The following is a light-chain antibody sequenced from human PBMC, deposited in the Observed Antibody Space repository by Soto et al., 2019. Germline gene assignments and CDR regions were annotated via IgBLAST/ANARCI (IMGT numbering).Light chain of an antibody. V-gene: IGKV1-27*01. Sequence: DIQMTQSPSSLSASVGDRVTITCRASQGISTYLAWYQQKPGKVPELLIYAAFTLQSGVPSRFSGSGAGSDFTLTIISLQPEDVATYYCQKYNHAPTFGGGTKVEIK. CDR2: AAF. CDR1: QGISTY. J-gene: IGKJ4*01. CDR3: QKYNHAPT.